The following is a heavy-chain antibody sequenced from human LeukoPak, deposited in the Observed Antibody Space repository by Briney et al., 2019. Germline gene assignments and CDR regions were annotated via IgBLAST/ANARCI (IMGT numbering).Heavy chain of an antibody. V-gene: IGHV3-53*05. CDR2: IYSGGST. D-gene: IGHD2-15*01. J-gene: IGHJ6*02. Sequence: PGGSLRLSCAASGFTVSSNYMSWVRQAPGKGLEWVSVIYSGGSTYYADSVKGRFTISRDNAKNSLYLQMNSLRAEDTALYYCARSPQPYEYCSGGSCYYYYYGMDVWGQGTTVTVSS. CDR1: GFTVSSNY. CDR3: ARSPQPYEYCSGGSCYYYYYGMDV.